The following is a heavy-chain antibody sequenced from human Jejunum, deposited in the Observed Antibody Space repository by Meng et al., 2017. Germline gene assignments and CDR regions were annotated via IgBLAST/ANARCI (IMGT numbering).Heavy chain of an antibody. D-gene: IGHD1-26*01. J-gene: IGHJ4*02. Sequence: IQLQQSGPGLVKPSQTLTLTCAISGDSVSSNSAGLNWIRQSPSRGLEWLGRTYYRSKWYIDYAVSVKSRITINPDTSKNQFCLHLNSVTPEDTAVYYCAGGGLVRSTRGYFDYWGQGTLVTVSS. CDR1: GDSVSSNSAG. V-gene: IGHV6-1*01. CDR3: AGGGLVRSTRGYFDY. CDR2: TYYRSKWYI.